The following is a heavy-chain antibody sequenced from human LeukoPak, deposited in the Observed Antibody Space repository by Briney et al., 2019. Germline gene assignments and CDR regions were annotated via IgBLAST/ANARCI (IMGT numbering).Heavy chain of an antibody. D-gene: IGHD6-19*01. CDR3: ARGTGYSTGWSRFDY. CDR1: GASIGGRGYY. J-gene: IGHJ4*02. V-gene: IGHV4-39*01. CDR2: IYYSGTT. Sequence: PSETLSLTCAVSGASIGGRGYYWGWIRQPPGKGLECIGIIYYSGTTYYNPSVKSRVTISVDTSKNQFSLKLLSVTAADTAMYYCARGTGYSTGWSRFDYWGQGTLVTVSS.